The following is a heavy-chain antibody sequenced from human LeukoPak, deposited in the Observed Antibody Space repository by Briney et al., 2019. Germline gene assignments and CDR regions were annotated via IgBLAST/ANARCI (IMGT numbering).Heavy chain of an antibody. CDR3: ARTKEEYYFDY. Sequence: ASVKVSCKASGYTFTGYYMHWVRQAPGQGLEWMGWINPNSGGKTYAQKFQGRVTMTRDTSISTAYMELSRLRSDDTAVYYCARTKEEYYFDYWGQGTLVTVSS. J-gene: IGHJ4*02. CDR1: GYTFTGYY. CDR2: INPNSGGK. V-gene: IGHV1-2*02.